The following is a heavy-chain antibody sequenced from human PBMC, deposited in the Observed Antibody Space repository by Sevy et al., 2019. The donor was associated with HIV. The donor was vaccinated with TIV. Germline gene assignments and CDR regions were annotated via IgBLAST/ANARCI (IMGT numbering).Heavy chain of an antibody. J-gene: IGHJ6*02. Sequence: ASVKVSCKASGGTFSSYAISWVRQAPGQGLEWMGGIIPIFGTANNAQKFQGRVTITADESTYTAYMELSSLRSEDTAVYYCASDHTDIVVVVAATGYYYGMDVWGQGTTVTVSS. CDR2: IIPIFGTA. CDR1: GGTFSSYA. V-gene: IGHV1-69*13. CDR3: ASDHTDIVVVVAATGYYYGMDV. D-gene: IGHD2-15*01.